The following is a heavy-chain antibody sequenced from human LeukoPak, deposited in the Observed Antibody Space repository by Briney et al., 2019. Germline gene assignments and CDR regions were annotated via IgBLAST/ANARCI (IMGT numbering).Heavy chain of an antibody. Sequence: GASVKVSCKASGYTFSTYGISWVRQAPGQGLEWMGWISTYNGDTEYAQQFQGRVTMTTDTSTSTVYMELSSLRSEDTAVYYCARDKNSYCSSTSCYSGGAGYWGQGTLVTVSS. CDR1: GYTFSTYG. D-gene: IGHD2-2*01. V-gene: IGHV1-18*01. J-gene: IGHJ4*02. CDR3: ARDKNSYCSSTSCYSGGAGY. CDR2: ISTYNGDT.